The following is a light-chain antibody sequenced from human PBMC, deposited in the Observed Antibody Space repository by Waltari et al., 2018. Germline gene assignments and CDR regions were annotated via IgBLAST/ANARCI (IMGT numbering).Light chain of an antibody. Sequence: QSALTQPASVSGSPGQSITISCTGTSSDVDHYNFVSWYQQHPGKAPKLMLYGVSKRPSGVSDRSSGSKSGNSASLTISGLQAEDEADYYCSSYTNIITYVFGTGTKVTVL. V-gene: IGLV2-14*01. CDR1: SSDVDHYNF. CDR2: GVS. J-gene: IGLJ1*01. CDR3: SSYTNIITYV.